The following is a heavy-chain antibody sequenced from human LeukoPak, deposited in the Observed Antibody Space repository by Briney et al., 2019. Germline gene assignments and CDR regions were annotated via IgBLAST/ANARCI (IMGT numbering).Heavy chain of an antibody. J-gene: IGHJ4*02. CDR1: GFNLSSYS. V-gene: IGHV3-48*04. Sequence: GGSLRLSCAAFGFNLSSYSMKWVRQAPGKGLEWVSYISSSSSTIFYADSEKGRFTISRDNAKNSLYLQMNSLRAEDAAVYYCARATDFWSGYYPDYWGQGILVTVSS. CDR3: ARATDFWSGYYPDY. D-gene: IGHD3-3*01. CDR2: ISSSSSTI.